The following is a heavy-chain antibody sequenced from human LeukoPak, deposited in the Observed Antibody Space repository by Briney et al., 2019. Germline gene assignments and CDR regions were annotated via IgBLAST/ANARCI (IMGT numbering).Heavy chain of an antibody. Sequence: GGSLRLSCAASGFTFDDYAMHWVRQAPGKGLEWVSGISWNSGSIGYADSVKGRFTISRDNAKNSLYLQMNSLRAEDTALYYCAKDMYYDILTGSPNAFDIWGQGTMVTVSS. V-gene: IGHV3-9*01. CDR3: AKDMYYDILTGSPNAFDI. CDR2: ISWNSGSI. D-gene: IGHD3-9*01. CDR1: GFTFDDYA. J-gene: IGHJ3*02.